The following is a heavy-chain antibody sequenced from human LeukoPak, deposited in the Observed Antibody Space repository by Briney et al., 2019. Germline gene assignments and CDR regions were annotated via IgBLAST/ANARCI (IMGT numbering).Heavy chain of an antibody. CDR2: ISPNGGST. CDR1: GYTFTSYF. CDR3: ARDLPLRFDP. Sequence: ASVKVSCKASGYTFTSYFMHWVRQAPGQGLEWMGIISPNGGSTRYAHKFQGRVTMTRDTSTRTVFMEMSSLRSEDTAVYYCARDLPLRFDPWGQGTLVTVSS. V-gene: IGHV1-46*01. J-gene: IGHJ5*02.